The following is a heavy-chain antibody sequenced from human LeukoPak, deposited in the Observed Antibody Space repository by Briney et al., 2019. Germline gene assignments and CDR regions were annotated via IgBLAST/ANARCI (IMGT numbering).Heavy chain of an antibody. D-gene: IGHD3-22*01. V-gene: IGHV4-38-2*02. J-gene: IGHJ5*02. CDR3: AVDSSGFT. Sequence: PSETLSLTCTVSGYSISSGSYWGWIRQPPGKGLEWIGSIYHSGSTYYNSSLKSRVTISVDMSKNHFSLKLSSVTAVDTAVYYCAVDSSGFTWGQGTLVTVSS. CDR1: GYSISSGSY. CDR2: IYHSGST.